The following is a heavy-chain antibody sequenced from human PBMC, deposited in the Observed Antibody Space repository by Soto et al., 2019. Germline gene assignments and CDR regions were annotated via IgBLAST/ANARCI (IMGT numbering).Heavy chain of an antibody. J-gene: IGHJ5*02. CDR1: GGTFSSYT. Sequence: SVKVSCKASGGTFSSYTISWVRQAPGQRLEWMGRIIPILGIANYAQKFQGRVTITADKSTSTAYMELSSLRSEDTAVYYCARDSPTYYDILTGYYLNWFDPWGQGTLVTVS. CDR3: ARDSPTYYDILTGYYLNWFDP. CDR2: IIPILGIA. V-gene: IGHV1-69*04. D-gene: IGHD3-9*01.